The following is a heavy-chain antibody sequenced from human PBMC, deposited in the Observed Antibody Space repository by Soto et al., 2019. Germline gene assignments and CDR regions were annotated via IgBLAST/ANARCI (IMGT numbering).Heavy chain of an antibody. Sequence: ASVKVSCKASGYTFTSYYMHWVRQAPGQGLERMGIINPSGGSTSYAQKFQGRVTMTRDTSTSTVYMELSSLRSEDTAVYYCARGNPVDTAMDHYYYYGMDVWGQGTTVTVSS. CDR1: GYTFTSYY. J-gene: IGHJ6*02. D-gene: IGHD5-18*01. CDR3: ARGNPVDTAMDHYYYYGMDV. CDR2: INPSGGST. V-gene: IGHV1-46*01.